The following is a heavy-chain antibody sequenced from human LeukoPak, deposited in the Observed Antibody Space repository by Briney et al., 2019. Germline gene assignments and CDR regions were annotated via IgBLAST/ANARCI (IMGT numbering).Heavy chain of an antibody. J-gene: IGHJ5*02. Sequence: ASVKVSCKASGYTFTSYDINWVRQATGQGLERMGWMNPNSGNTGYAQKFQGRVTMTRDTSISTAYMELSRLRSDDTAVYYCARDQRYCSGGSCYPDWFDPWGQGTLVTVSS. CDR1: GYTFTSYD. D-gene: IGHD2-15*01. CDR2: MNPNSGNT. V-gene: IGHV1-8*01. CDR3: ARDQRYCSGGSCYPDWFDP.